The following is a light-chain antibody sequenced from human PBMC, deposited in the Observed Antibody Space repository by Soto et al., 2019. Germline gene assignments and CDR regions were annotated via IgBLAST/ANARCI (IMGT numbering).Light chain of an antibody. CDR2: DAS. J-gene: IGKJ1*01. CDR3: QQRSNWPRT. Sequence: EIVLTQSSATLSLYPGERATLSCRASQSVSSYLAWYQQKPGQAPRLLIYDASNRATGIPARFGGSGSGTDFTLTISSLEPEDFAVYYCQQRSNWPRTFGQGTKVDIK. CDR1: QSVSSY. V-gene: IGKV3-11*01.